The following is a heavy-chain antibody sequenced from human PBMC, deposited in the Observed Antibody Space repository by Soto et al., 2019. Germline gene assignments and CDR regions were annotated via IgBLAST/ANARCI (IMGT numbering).Heavy chain of an antibody. CDR1: GYSFTAYY. Sequence: ASVKVSCKAAGYSFTAYYIHWVRQAPGQGFEWMGWINPTSGGTNYAQKFQGRVTVTRDTSISTAYMELSRLRSDDTAVYYCARSLGPLSYFDYWGQGTLVTVSS. V-gene: IGHV1-2*02. J-gene: IGHJ4*02. CDR2: INPTSGGT. CDR3: ARSLGPLSYFDY.